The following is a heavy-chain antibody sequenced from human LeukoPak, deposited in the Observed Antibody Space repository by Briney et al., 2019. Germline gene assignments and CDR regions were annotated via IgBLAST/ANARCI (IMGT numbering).Heavy chain of an antibody. J-gene: IGHJ4*02. CDR2: IYHSGST. CDR1: GGSITSYY. D-gene: IGHD4-23*01. CDR3: ATLTTVVTAYYFDY. V-gene: IGHV4-4*09. Sequence: SETLSLTCTVSGGSITSYYWSWIRQPPGKGLEWIGYIYHSGSTDYNPSIKSRVTISVDTSKSQFSLKLTSVTAADTAVYYCATLTTVVTAYYFDYWGQGTLVTVSS.